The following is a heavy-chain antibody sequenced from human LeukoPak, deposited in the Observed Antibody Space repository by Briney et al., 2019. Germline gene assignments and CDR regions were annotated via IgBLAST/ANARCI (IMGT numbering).Heavy chain of an antibody. CDR2: INHSGST. D-gene: IGHD3-16*02. J-gene: IGHJ5*02. CDR3: ARARAFVWGSYRYIPYYFDP. CDR1: GASFSGYY. Sequence: SETLSLTCAVYGASFSGYYWSWIRQPPGKGLEWIGEINHSGSTNYNPSLTSRVTISVDTSKNQFSLNLRSVTAADTAVYFCARARAFVWGSYRYIPYYFDPWGQGTLVTVSS. V-gene: IGHV4-34*01.